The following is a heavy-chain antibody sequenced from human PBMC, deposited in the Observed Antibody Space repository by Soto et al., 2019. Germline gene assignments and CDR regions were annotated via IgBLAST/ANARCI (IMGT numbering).Heavy chain of an antibody. CDR3: ARCSYASSGSLYYFDY. CDR1: GFTFSSYG. CDR2: IWYDGSNK. D-gene: IGHD3-22*01. V-gene: IGHV3-33*01. Sequence: QVQLVESGGGVVQPGRSLRLSCAASGFTFSSYGMHWVRQAPGKGLEWVAVIWYDGSNKYYADSVKGRFTISRDNSKNTLYLQMNSLRAEDKAVYYCARCSYASSGSLYYFDYWGQGTLVTVSS. J-gene: IGHJ4*02.